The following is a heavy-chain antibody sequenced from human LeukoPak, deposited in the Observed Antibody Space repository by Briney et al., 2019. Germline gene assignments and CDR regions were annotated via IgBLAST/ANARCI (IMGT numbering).Heavy chain of an antibody. Sequence: GRSLRLSCAASGFTFSTYTMHWVRQAPGKGLEWVAVISYDVNNKYYTDSVKGRFTISRDNSKNTLYLQMNSLRTEDTAVYYCARGNEADIVALPPFDYWGQGTLVTVSS. CDR2: ISYDVNNK. CDR1: GFTFSTYT. D-gene: IGHD2-2*01. V-gene: IGHV3-30-3*01. CDR3: ARGNEADIVALPPFDY. J-gene: IGHJ4*02.